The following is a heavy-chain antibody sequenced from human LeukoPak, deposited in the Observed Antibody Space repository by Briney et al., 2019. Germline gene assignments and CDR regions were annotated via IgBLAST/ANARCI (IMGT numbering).Heavy chain of an antibody. CDR1: GGSISSYY. J-gene: IGHJ4*02. V-gene: IGHV4-59*01. CDR3: ASTYCSSTSCPLNFDY. D-gene: IGHD2-2*01. CDR2: IYYSGST. Sequence: SETLSLTCTVSGGSISSYYWSWSRQPPGRGLEWIGYIYYSGSTNYNPSLKSRVTISVDTSKNQFSLKLSSVTAADTAVYYCASTYCSSTSCPLNFDYWGQGTLFTVSS.